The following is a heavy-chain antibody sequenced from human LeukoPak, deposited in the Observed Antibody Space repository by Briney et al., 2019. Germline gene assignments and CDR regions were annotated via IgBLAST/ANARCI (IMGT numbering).Heavy chain of an antibody. Sequence: KPSETLSLTCAVYGGSFSGYYWSWIRQPPGKGLEWIGETNHSGSTNYNPSLKSRVTISVDTSKNQFSLKLSSVTAADTAVYYCARARFYSYGGYYYYYGMDVWGQGTTVTVSS. CDR3: ARARFYSYGGYYYYYGMDV. CDR1: GGSFSGYY. D-gene: IGHD5-18*01. J-gene: IGHJ6*02. V-gene: IGHV4-34*01. CDR2: TNHSGST.